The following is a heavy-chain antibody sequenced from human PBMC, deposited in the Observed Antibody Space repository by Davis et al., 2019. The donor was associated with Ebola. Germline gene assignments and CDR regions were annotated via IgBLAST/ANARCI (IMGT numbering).Heavy chain of an antibody. CDR3: AKGRHSTYYDFWIAYYDY. Sequence: GESLKISCAASGFTFSSYAMSWARQAPGKGLEWVSAISGSGGSTYYADSVKGRFTISRDNSKNTLYLQMSSLRAEDTAVYYCAKGRHSTYYDFWIAYYDYWGRGTLVTVSS. V-gene: IGHV3-23*01. J-gene: IGHJ4*02. D-gene: IGHD3-3*01. CDR2: ISGSGGST. CDR1: GFTFSSYA.